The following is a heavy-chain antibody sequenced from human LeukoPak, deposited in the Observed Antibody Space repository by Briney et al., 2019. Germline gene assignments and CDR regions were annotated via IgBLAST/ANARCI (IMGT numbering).Heavy chain of an antibody. Sequence: PGGSLRLSCAASGFTFSSYGMHWVRQAPGKGLEWVAFIRYDGSNKYYADSVKGRFTISRDNSKNTLYLQVNSLRAEDTAVYYCAKDRSGDSYYFDYWGQGTLVTVSS. CDR2: IRYDGSNK. D-gene: IGHD4-17*01. CDR1: GFTFSSYG. J-gene: IGHJ4*02. V-gene: IGHV3-30*02. CDR3: AKDRSGDSYYFDY.